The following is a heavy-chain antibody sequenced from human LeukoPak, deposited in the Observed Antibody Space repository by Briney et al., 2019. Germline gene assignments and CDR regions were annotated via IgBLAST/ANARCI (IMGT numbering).Heavy chain of an antibody. J-gene: IGHJ4*02. CDR1: GGSISSYY. D-gene: IGHD5-18*01. V-gene: IGHV4-59*01. Sequence: SETLSLTCTVSGGSISSYYWSWIRQPPGKGLGWIWYIFYSGSTNYNPSLKSRVTISVDTSKNQFSLKLISVTAADTAVYYRARYNYGRLDYWGQGTLVTVSS. CDR3: ARYNYGRLDY. CDR2: IFYSGST.